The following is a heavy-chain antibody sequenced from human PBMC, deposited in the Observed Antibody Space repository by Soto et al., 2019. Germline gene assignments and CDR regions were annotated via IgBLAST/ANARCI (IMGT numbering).Heavy chain of an antibody. D-gene: IGHD3-22*01. V-gene: IGHV3-23*01. CDR2: ISGSGGST. CDR3: ATSKGITMIVAPPAFDI. J-gene: IGHJ3*02. Sequence: GGSLRLSCAASGFTFSSYAMSWVRQAPGKGLEWVSAISGSGGSTYYADSVKGRFTISRDNSKNTLYLQMNSLRAEDTAVYYCATSKGITMIVAPPAFDIWGQGTMVTVSS. CDR1: GFTFSSYA.